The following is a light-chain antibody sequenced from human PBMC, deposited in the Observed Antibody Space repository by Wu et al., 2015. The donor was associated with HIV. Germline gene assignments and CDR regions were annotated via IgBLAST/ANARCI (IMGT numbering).Light chain of an antibody. V-gene: IGKV3-15*01. CDR1: QSVDSE. J-gene: IGKJ1*01. CDR3: QQYNNWPLT. CDR2: GAS. Sequence: EKVMMQSPGNLSVSPGERVTLSCRASQSVDSELAWYQQKPGQAPRLLIYGASTRATGIPARFSGSGSGTEFTLTISSLQSEDFAIYYCQQYNNWPLTFGQGTKVEVK.